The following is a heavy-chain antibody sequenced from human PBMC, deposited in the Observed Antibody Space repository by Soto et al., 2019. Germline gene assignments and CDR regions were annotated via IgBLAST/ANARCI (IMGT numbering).Heavy chain of an antibody. D-gene: IGHD6-19*01. CDR1: DGSSSSYC. Sequence: CSVADGSSSSYCGSCIRKNPGKGLEWIGYIYYSGSTNYNPSLKSRVTISVDTSKNQFSLKLSSVTAADTAVYYCARSPGSMLAAGTVMDLAYWGQGTLVTVSS. CDR2: IYYSGST. CDR3: ARSPGSMLAAGTVMDLAY. V-gene: IGHV4-59*01. J-gene: IGHJ4*02.